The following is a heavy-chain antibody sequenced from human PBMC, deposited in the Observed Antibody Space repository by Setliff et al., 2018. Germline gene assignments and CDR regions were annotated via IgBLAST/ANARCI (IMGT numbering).Heavy chain of an antibody. D-gene: IGHD2-8*01. Sequence: ASVKVSCKASGHTFTSYFMQWVRQAPGQGLEWMGMINPSGGYTIYAQKFQVRVTMTRDTSTSTVYLELSSLRSEDTAVYYCARGLIVLPGPSGDMGYFDYWGQGTLVTVSS. CDR2: INPSGGYT. CDR3: ARGLIVLPGPSGDMGYFDY. J-gene: IGHJ4*02. V-gene: IGHV1-46*01. CDR1: GHTFTSYF.